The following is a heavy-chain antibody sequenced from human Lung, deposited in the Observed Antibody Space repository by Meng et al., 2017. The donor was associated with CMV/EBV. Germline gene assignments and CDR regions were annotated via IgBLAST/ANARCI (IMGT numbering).Heavy chain of an antibody. J-gene: IGHJ3*02. Sequence: ESXKISXAPSGFSFSTYTLHWVRQAPGKGLEWVASISSSRSYINYADSVKGRFTISRDNAKDSLYHQMSSLRAEEAAVYYRAGERLYQPLCGDVLDMWGRGXVVTVSS. CDR2: ISSSRSYI. CDR3: AGERLYQPLCGDVLDM. CDR1: GFSFSTYT. V-gene: IGHV3-21*01. D-gene: IGHD2/OR15-2a*01.